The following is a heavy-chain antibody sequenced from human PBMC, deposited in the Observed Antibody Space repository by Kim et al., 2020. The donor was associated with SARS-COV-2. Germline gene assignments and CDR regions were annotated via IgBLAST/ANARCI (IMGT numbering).Heavy chain of an antibody. CDR3: ARLEGPYGAGSFFTSDYYG. J-gene: IGHJ6*01. Sequence: SETLSLTCTVSGGSMTSYYWTWIRQPPGKGLEWTGFVYYSGATYYNPSLESRVTMSVDTSKNQLSLRLRSMTTADTAVYYCARLEGPYGAGSFFTSDYYG. CDR2: VYYSGAT. D-gene: IGHD3-10*01. CDR1: GGSMTSYY. V-gene: IGHV4-59*01.